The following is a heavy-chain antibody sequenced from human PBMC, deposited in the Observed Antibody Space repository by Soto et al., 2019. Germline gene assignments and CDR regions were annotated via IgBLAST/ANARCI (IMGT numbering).Heavy chain of an antibody. J-gene: IGHJ4*02. Sequence: SETLSLTCSVSGGSIISYYLHWIRQPPGKGLEWIGSVHYSGSTNYNPSLKSQVTISVDTSKNQFSLKVSSVTTADTAVYYCARDLMSGLGAIGYWRQRTLVPVPS. D-gene: IGHD3-10*01. CDR1: GGSIISYY. V-gene: IGHV4-59*01. CDR2: VHYSGST. CDR3: ARDLMSGLGAIGY.